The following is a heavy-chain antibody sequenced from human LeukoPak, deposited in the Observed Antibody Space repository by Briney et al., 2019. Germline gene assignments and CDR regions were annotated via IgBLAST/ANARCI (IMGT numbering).Heavy chain of an antibody. Sequence: GGSLRLSCAASGFTFSSYSMNWVRQAPGKGLEWVSSISSSSSYIYYADSVKGRFTISRDNAKNSLYLQMNSLRAEDTAVYYCARDEEAAYYYYYSMDVWGQGTTVTVSS. CDR3: ARDEEAAYYYYYSMDV. V-gene: IGHV3-21*01. CDR1: GFTFSSYS. J-gene: IGHJ6*02. D-gene: IGHD2-21*01. CDR2: ISSSSSYI.